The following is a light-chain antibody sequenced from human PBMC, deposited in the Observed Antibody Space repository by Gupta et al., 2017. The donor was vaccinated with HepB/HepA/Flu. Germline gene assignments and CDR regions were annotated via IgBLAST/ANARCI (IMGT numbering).Light chain of an antibody. CDR1: QSVLYSSNNKNY. Sequence: DIVMTQSPDSLAVSLGERATINCKSSQSVLYSSNNKNYLAWYQQKPGQPPKLLIYWASTRESGVPDRFSGSGSGTDFTLTISSRQAEDVAVYYCQQDDSTPFTFGHGTKVDIK. J-gene: IGKJ3*01. CDR2: WAS. CDR3: QQDDSTPFT. V-gene: IGKV4-1*01.